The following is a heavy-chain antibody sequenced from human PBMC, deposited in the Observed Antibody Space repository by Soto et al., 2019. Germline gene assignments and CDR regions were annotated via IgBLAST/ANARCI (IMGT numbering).Heavy chain of an antibody. Sequence: QVQLVESGGGVVQPGRSLRLSCAASGFTFSSYGMHWVRQAPGKGLEWVAVIWYDGSNKYYADSVKGRFTISRDNSKNTLYLQMNSLRAEDTAVYYCARSGRASYDAFDIWGQGTMVTVSS. J-gene: IGHJ3*02. V-gene: IGHV3-33*01. CDR3: ARSGRASYDAFDI. CDR1: GFTFSSYG. CDR2: IWYDGSNK. D-gene: IGHD3-10*01.